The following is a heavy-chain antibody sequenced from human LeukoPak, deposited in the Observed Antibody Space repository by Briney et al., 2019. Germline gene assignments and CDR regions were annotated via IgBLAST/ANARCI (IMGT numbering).Heavy chain of an antibody. CDR3: ARGGYSSSWYHFDY. J-gene: IGHJ4*02. CDR2: ISSTSDYI. V-gene: IGHV3-21*01. D-gene: IGHD6-13*01. CDR1: GFTFSSYA. Sequence: GGSLRLSCAASGFTFSSYAINWVRQAPGKGLEWVSSISSTSDYIYYADSLKGRFTISRDNAKNSLYLQMNSLRAEDTAVYYCARGGYSSSWYHFDYRGQGTLVTVSS.